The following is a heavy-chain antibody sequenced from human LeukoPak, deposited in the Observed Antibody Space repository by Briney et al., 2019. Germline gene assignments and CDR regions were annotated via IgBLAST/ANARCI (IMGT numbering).Heavy chain of an antibody. V-gene: IGHV1-2*02. CDR3: ARGPLRAVAVTTFDY. CDR1: GYTFTGYY. CDR2: INPNSGGT. J-gene: IGHJ4*02. D-gene: IGHD6-19*01. Sequence: ASVKVSCKASGYTFTGYYMHWVRQAPGQGLEWMGWINPNSGGTNYAQKFQGRVTMTRDTSISTAYMELSRLRSDDTAVYYRARGPLRAVAVTTFDYWGQGTLVTVSS.